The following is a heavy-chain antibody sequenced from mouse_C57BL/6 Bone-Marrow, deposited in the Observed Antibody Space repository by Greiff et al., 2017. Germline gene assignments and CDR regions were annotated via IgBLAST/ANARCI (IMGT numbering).Heavy chain of an antibody. J-gene: IGHJ2*01. CDR1: GYTFTSYW. Sequence: VQLQQSGAELAKPGASVKLSCKASGYTFTSYWMHWVKQRPGQGLEWIGYINPSSGYTKYNQKFKDKDTLTADKSSSTAYMQLSSLTYEDSAVYYCARGGTDYWGQGTTLTVSS. CDR2: INPSSGYT. V-gene: IGHV1-7*01. D-gene: IGHD3-3*01. CDR3: ARGGTDY.